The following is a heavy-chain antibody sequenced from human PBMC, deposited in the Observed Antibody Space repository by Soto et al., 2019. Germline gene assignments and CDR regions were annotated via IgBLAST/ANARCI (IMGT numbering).Heavy chain of an antibody. D-gene: IGHD6-19*01. CDR2: IYSSGST. Sequence: PSETLSLTCTVSGGSISSYYWSWIRQPPGKGLEWIGYIYSSGSTNYTPSLKSRVTISVDTSKNQFSLRLSSVTAADTAVCYCARHPAVTGTAAYFDYWGQGTLVTVSS. CDR1: GGSISSYY. CDR3: ARHPAVTGTAAYFDY. V-gene: IGHV4-59*08. J-gene: IGHJ4*02.